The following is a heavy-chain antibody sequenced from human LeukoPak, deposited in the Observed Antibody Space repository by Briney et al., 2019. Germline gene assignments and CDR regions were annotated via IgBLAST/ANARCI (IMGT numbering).Heavy chain of an antibody. Sequence: GGSLRLSCAASGFTFSSYGMHWVRQAPGKGLEWVAVISYDGSNRYYADSVKGRFTISRDNSKNTLYLQMNSLRAEDTAVYYCARDGNYYDGYFDYWGQGTLVTVSS. J-gene: IGHJ4*02. CDR2: ISYDGSNR. V-gene: IGHV3-30*03. D-gene: IGHD3-22*01. CDR1: GFTFSSYG. CDR3: ARDGNYYDGYFDY.